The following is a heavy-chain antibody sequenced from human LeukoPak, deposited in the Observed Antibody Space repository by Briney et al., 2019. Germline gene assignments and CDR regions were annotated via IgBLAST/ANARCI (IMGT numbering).Heavy chain of an antibody. J-gene: IGHJ4*02. D-gene: IGHD5-24*01. CDR1: GGSISSYY. V-gene: IGHV4-59*12. Sequence: PSETLSLTCTVSGGSISSYYWSWIRQPPGKGLEWIGYIYYSGSTNYNPSLKSRVTISVDTSKNQFSLKLSSVTAADTAVYYCARVDSSRDVYNFCFDYWGQGTLITVSS. CDR3: ARVDSSRDVYNFCFDY. CDR2: IYYSGST.